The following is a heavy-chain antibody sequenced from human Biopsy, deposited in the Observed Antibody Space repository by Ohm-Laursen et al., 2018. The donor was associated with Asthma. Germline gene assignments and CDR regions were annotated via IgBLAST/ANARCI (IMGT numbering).Heavy chain of an antibody. J-gene: IGHJ2*01. V-gene: IGHV4-39*02. D-gene: IGHD6-6*01. CDR2: IYYRGRT. CDR1: GDAMSTSGSY. Sequence: GTLSLTCIVSGDAMSTSGSYWGWIRQSPGKGLEWIGSIYYRGRTYYNPSLESRVTISADTSKNHFSLKVTSVTAPDTAVYYCARAVSSSSYWYFDLWGRGDLVTVSS. CDR3: ARAVSSSSYWYFDL.